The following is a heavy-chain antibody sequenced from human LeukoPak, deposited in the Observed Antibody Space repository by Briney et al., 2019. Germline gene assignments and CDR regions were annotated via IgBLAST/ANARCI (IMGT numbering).Heavy chain of an antibody. CDR3: ARSTGYSSGWPSGFIDY. J-gene: IGHJ4*02. V-gene: IGHV3-21*01. CDR1: GFTFSSYN. CDR2: ISSSSSYI. D-gene: IGHD6-19*01. Sequence: GGSLRLSCAASGFTFSSYNMNWVRQAPGKGLEWVSSISSSSSYIYYADSVKGRFTISRDNAKNSLYLQMNSLRAEDTAVYYCARSTGYSSGWPSGFIDYWGQGTLVTVSS.